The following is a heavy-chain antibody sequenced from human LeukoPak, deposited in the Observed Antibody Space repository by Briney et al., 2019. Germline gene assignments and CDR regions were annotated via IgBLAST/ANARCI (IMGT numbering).Heavy chain of an antibody. D-gene: IGHD3-22*01. J-gene: IGHJ4*02. CDR3: AVPYYYASSGYYLH. CDR1: GGSISSSSYY. V-gene: IGHV4-39*02. Sequence: SETLPLTCTVSGGSISSSSYYWGWIRQPPGKALEGIGSFYYSGSTNYNPSRKSPVTISVDTSKNHFFLKMRSVTAADTGVYYCAVPYYYASSGYYLHSGQATLVTAYS. CDR2: FYYSGST.